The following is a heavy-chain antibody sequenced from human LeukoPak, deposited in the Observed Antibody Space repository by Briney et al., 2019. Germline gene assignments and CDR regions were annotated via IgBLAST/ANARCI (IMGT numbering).Heavy chain of an antibody. CDR2: IYYSGST. CDR3: ARGRGRFDP. J-gene: IGHJ5*02. Sequence: SETLSLTCTVSGGSISSYYWSWIRQPPGKGLEWIGYIYYSGSTNYNPSLKSRVTISVDTSKNQFSLKLSSVTAADMAVYYCARGRGRFDPWGQGTLVTVSS. V-gene: IGHV4-59*01. CDR1: GGSISSYY. D-gene: IGHD1-26*01.